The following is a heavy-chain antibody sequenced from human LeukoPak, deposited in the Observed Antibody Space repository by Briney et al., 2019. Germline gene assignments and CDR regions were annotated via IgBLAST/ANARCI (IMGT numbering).Heavy chain of an antibody. J-gene: IGHJ5*02. Sequence: SVKVSCKPSGGTFSSYAISWVRQAPGQGLEWMGGIIPIFGTANYAQKFQGRVTITADESTSTAYMELSSLRSEDTAVYYCARGRDSGWYDWFDPWGQGTLVTVSS. CDR1: GGTFSSYA. V-gene: IGHV1-69*01. CDR2: IIPIFGTA. CDR3: ARGRDSGWYDWFDP. D-gene: IGHD6-19*01.